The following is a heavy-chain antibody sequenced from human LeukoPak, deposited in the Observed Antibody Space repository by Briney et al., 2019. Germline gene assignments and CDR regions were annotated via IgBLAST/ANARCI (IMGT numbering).Heavy chain of an antibody. Sequence: SETLSLTCTVSGGSISSYYWSWIRQPPGKGLEWIGYIYYSGSTNYNPSLKSRVTISVDTSKNQFSLKLSSVTAADTAVYYCARDHWVQLEGYYYYYGMDVWGQGTTVTVSS. CDR3: ARDHWVQLEGYYYYYGMDV. D-gene: IGHD1-1*01. CDR1: GGSISSYY. V-gene: IGHV4-59*01. J-gene: IGHJ6*02. CDR2: IYYSGST.